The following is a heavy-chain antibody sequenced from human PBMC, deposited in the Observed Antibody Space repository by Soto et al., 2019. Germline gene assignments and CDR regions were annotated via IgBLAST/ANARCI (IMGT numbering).Heavy chain of an antibody. Sequence: QVQLVQSGDEVKKPGSSVKVSCKASGGAFGSYAINWVRQAPGQGLEWMGGIITMFDTTNYAQRFQGRVTVTADESTSTGYLEVTRLKSEDTAMYYCTLHRGYSSGYWGQDFWGQGTLVTVSS. J-gene: IGHJ4*02. CDR2: IITMFDTT. D-gene: IGHD5-12*01. V-gene: IGHV1-69*01. CDR3: TLHRGYSSGYWGQDF. CDR1: GGAFGSYA.